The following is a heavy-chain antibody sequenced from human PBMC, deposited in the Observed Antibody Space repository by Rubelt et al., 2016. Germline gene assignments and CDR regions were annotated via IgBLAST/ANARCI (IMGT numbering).Heavy chain of an antibody. CDR3: AGYSNRNAFDF. Sequence: QVQLQQWGAGLLKPSETLSLTCAVYGGSFSGYYWSWIRQPPGKGLEWIGEINHSGSTNYNPSLKSRVTISVDPSKNQFSPKLNSGTAADTAVYYCAGYSNRNAFDFWGQGTMVTVSS. CDR2: INHSGST. J-gene: IGHJ3*01. CDR1: GGSFSGYY. V-gene: IGHV4-34*01. D-gene: IGHD4-11*01.